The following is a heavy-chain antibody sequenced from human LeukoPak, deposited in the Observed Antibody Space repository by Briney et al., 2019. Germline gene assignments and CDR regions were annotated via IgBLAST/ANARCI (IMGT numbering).Heavy chain of an antibody. CDR1: GFTFSSSW. D-gene: IGHD3-9*01. CDR3: ARSQYFDFY. J-gene: IGHJ4*02. V-gene: IGHV3-74*03. Sequence: AGGSLRLSCAASGFTFSSSWMHWVRQAPGKGLVWVSRIKSDGSGATYADSVKGRFTISRDNAKNTLYLQMNSLRAEDTAVYYCARSQYFDFYWGQGTLVTVSS. CDR2: IKSDGSGA.